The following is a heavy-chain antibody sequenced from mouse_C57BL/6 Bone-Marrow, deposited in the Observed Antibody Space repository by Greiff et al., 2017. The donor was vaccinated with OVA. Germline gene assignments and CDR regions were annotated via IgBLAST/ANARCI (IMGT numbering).Heavy chain of an antibody. V-gene: IGHV1-53*01. CDR1: GFTFTSYW. J-gene: IGHJ3*01. CDR2: ITPSTGGT. D-gene: IGHD2-1*01. Sequence: QVQLQQPGPELVKPGASVKLSCKASGFTFTSYWMHWVKQRPGQGLEWIGNITPSTGGTTYNEKFKSKATLTVDKSSTTAYMQLSSLTSEDAAVYDCARFRLIYYPFAYWGQGTLVTVSA. CDR3: ARFRLIYYPFAY.